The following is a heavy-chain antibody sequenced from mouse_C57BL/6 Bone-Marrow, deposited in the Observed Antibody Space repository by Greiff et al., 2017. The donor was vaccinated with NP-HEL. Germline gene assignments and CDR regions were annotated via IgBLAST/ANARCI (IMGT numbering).Heavy chain of an antibody. CDR3: ARSRTGGWYFDV. Sequence: EVQLQQSGAELVKPGASVKLSCTASGFNIKDYYMHWVKQRTEQGLEWIGRIDPEDGETKSAPNFQGKATITADTSSNTAYLQLSSLTSEDTAVYYCARSRTGGWYFDVWGTGTTVTVSS. V-gene: IGHV14-2*01. J-gene: IGHJ1*03. CDR2: IDPEDGET. CDR1: GFNIKDYY.